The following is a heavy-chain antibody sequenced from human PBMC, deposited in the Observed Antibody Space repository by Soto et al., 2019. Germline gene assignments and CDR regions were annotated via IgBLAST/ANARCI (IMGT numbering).Heavy chain of an antibody. CDR1: GGSISSGGYY. CDR3: ARDVGSGYHHFDY. CDR2: IYYSGST. J-gene: IGHJ4*02. D-gene: IGHD3-22*01. V-gene: IGHV4-31*03. Sequence: TLSLTCTVSGGSISSGGYYWSWIRQHPGKGLEWIGYIYYSGSTYYNPSLKSRVTISVDTSKNQFSLKLSSVTAADTAVYYCARDVGSGYHHFDYWGQGTLVTVSS.